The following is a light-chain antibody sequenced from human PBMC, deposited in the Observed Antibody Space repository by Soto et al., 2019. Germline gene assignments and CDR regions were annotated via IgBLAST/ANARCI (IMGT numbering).Light chain of an antibody. CDR2: GVS. J-gene: IGLJ2*01. CDR3: SSYTSSSTRV. V-gene: IGLV2-14*01. CDR1: SSDIGGYNY. Sequence: QSALTQPASVSGSPGQSITISCTGTSSDIGGYNYVSWYQQHPGKAPKLMIYGVSDRPSGVSTRFSGSRSGNTASLTISGLQAEDEADYYFSSYTSSSTRVFGGGTKLTVL.